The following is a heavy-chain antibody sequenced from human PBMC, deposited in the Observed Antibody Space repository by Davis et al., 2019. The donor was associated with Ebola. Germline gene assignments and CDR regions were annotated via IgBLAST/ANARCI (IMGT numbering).Heavy chain of an antibody. J-gene: IGHJ3*02. CDR3: VRVSRNIATGWYRFDAFDI. D-gene: IGHD6-19*01. CDR2: ISYEGSDE. Sequence: GESLKISCAASGFTFSSYSMHWVRQAPGKGLEWVTVISYEGSDEFYADSVKGRFPSYRDNSKNTMYLQMNSLRAEDTAIYYCVRVSRNIATGWYRFDAFDIWGQGTLVTVSS. V-gene: IGHV3-30*04. CDR1: GFTFSSYS.